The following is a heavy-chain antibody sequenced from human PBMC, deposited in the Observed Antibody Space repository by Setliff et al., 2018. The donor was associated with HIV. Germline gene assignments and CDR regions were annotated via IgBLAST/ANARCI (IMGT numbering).Heavy chain of an antibody. J-gene: IGHJ4*02. CDR2: IYTSGST. V-gene: IGHV4-61*09. CDR3: ARLSGGMVPNY. CDR1: GGSISSGSYY. D-gene: IGHD3-10*01. Sequence: SETLSLTCTVSGGSISSGSYYWSWIRQPAGKGLEWIGHIYTSGSTNYNPSLKSRVTISVDTSTNQFSLKLSSVTAADTAVYYCARLSGGMVPNYWGQGTLVTAPQ.